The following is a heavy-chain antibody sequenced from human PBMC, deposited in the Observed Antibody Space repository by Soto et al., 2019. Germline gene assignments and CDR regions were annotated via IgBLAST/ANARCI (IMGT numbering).Heavy chain of an antibody. J-gene: IGHJ5*02. D-gene: IGHD3-3*01. CDR1: GFTFSSYA. Sequence: PGGSLRLSCAASGFTFSSYAMHWVRQAPGKGLEWVAVISYDGSNKYYADSVKGRFTISRDNSKNTLYLQMNSLRAEDTAVYYCAREPNAGYYDFWSGYLGGGWFDPWGQGTLVTVSS. CDR2: ISYDGSNK. CDR3: AREPNAGYYDFWSGYLGGGWFDP. V-gene: IGHV3-30-3*01.